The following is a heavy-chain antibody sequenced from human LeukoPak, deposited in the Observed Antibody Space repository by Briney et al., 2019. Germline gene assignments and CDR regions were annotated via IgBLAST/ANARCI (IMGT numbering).Heavy chain of an antibody. Sequence: ASVKVSCKASRGTFSSYGISWVRQAPGQGLEWMGGVIAIFGRVKYGQKFQGRATITTDESTSTAYMELSSLTSEDTGVYYCARGELGVSSGFSFFDYWGQGTLVTVSS. CDR2: VIAIFGRV. D-gene: IGHD3-22*01. CDR3: ARGELGVSSGFSFFDY. J-gene: IGHJ4*02. V-gene: IGHV1-69*05. CDR1: RGTFSSYG.